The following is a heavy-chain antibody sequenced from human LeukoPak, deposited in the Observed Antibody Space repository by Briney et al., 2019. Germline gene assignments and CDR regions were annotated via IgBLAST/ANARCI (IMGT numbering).Heavy chain of an antibody. CDR3: ASAYGDDEVY. Sequence: GGSPRLSCAVSGLTFSSYGMNWVRQAPGKGLEWVASISSSGSYFYYADSVKGRFTISRDSAKNSLYLQMDSLRGDDTALYFCASAYGDDEVYWGQGALVTVPS. D-gene: IGHD4-17*01. CDR1: GLTFSSYG. J-gene: IGHJ4*02. V-gene: IGHV3-21*06. CDR2: ISSSGSYF.